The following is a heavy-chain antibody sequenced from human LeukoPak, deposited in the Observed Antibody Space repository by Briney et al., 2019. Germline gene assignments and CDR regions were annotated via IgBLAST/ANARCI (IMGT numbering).Heavy chain of an antibody. CDR2: ISSSSSYI. Sequence: PVRSPRLSSAASGFTFSSYSINSVGQAAGNRLKSVSSISSSSSYIYYADSVKGRFTISRDNAKNSLYLQMNSLRAEDTAVYYCARDPRDGYDFDYWGQGTLVTVSS. V-gene: IGHV3-21*01. J-gene: IGHJ4*02. CDR1: GFTFSSYS. CDR3: ARDPRDGYDFDY. D-gene: IGHD5-24*01.